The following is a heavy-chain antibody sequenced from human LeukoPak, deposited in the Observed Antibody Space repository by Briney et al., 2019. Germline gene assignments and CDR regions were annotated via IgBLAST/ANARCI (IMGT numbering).Heavy chain of an antibody. J-gene: IGHJ4*02. Sequence: GRSLRLSCAASGFTFDDYAMHWVRQAPGKGLEWVSGISWNSGSIGYADSVKGRFTISRDNAKNSLYLQMNSLRAEDTALYYCAKDTQMIQLWTFDYWGQGTLVTVPS. CDR1: GFTFDDYA. CDR3: AKDTQMIQLWTFDY. CDR2: ISWNSGSI. D-gene: IGHD5-18*01. V-gene: IGHV3-9*01.